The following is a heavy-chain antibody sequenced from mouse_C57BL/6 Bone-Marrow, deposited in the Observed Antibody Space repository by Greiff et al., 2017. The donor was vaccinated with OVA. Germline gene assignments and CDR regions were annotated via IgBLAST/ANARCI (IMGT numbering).Heavy chain of an antibody. CDR1: GFNIKDYY. Sequence: VQLQQSGAELVKPGASVKLSCTASGFNIKDYYMHWVKQRTEQGLEWIGRIDPEDGETKYAPKFQGKATITADTSSNTAYLQLSSLTSEDTAVYYCAALFITTVVAKNYYARDYWGQGTSVTVSS. J-gene: IGHJ4*01. D-gene: IGHD1-1*01. V-gene: IGHV14-2*01. CDR3: AALFITTVVAKNYYARDY. CDR2: IDPEDGET.